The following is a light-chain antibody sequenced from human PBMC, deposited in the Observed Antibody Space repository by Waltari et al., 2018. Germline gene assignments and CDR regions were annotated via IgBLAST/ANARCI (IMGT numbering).Light chain of an antibody. J-gene: IGLJ1*01. CDR3: GAWDPSLTAFV. Sequence: QSVLTQPPSVSATPGQKVTIYCPGSSSNIGNEVVYWYQKLPGTAPKLLVYDTYQRPSGIPDRFSGSKSGTSATLGITGLQTVDEAHYYCGAWDPSLTAFVFGTGTEVTVL. CDR1: SSNIGNEV. V-gene: IGLV1-51*01. CDR2: DTY.